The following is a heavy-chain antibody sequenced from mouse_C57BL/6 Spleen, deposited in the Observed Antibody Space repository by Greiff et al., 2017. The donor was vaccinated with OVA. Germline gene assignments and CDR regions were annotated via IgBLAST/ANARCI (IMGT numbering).Heavy chain of an antibody. CDR3: AREGRDYDGRVFDY. Sequence: QVQLQQPGTELVKPGASVKLSCKASGYTFTRYWMHWVKQRPGQGLEWIGNINPSNGGTNYNEKFKSKATLTVDKSSSTAYMQLSSLTSEDSAVYYCAREGRDYDGRVFDYWGQGTTLTVSS. V-gene: IGHV1-53*01. CDR2: INPSNGGT. D-gene: IGHD2-4*01. J-gene: IGHJ2*01. CDR1: GYTFTRYW.